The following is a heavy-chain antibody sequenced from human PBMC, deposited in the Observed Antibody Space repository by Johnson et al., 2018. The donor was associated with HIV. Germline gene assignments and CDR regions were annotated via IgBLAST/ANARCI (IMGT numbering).Heavy chain of an antibody. CDR2: IAYDGSKK. CDR3: ASVYYDILTGYYYDAFDM. D-gene: IGHD3-9*01. J-gene: IGHJ3*02. V-gene: IGHV3-30-3*01. Sequence: VQLVESGGGVVQPGRSLRLSCAASGFTFSSYDMHWVRQAPGKGLEWVAVIAYDGSKKYYADFVKGRFTISRDNSKTTLYLQTNSLRAEDTAVYYCASVYYDILTGYYYDAFDMWCQGTVVTVSS. CDR1: GFTFSSYD.